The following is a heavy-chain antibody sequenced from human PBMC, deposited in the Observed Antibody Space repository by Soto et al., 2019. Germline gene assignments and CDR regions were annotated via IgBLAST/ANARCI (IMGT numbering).Heavy chain of an antibody. V-gene: IGHV4-31*03. J-gene: IGHJ4*02. CDR1: GGSISSGGYY. CDR2: IYYSGST. D-gene: IGHD6-13*01. CDR3: ARERPIYSSSWYLFDY. Sequence: QVQLQESGPGLVKPSQTLSLTCTVSGGSISSGGYYWSWIRQHPGKGLEWIGYIYYSGSTYYSPSLKSRVTISVDTSKNQFSLKLSSVTAADTAVYYCARERPIYSSSWYLFDYWGQGTLVTVSS.